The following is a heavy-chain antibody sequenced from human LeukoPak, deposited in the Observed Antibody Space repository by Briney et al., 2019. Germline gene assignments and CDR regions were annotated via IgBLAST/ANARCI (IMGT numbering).Heavy chain of an antibody. CDR1: GDSITSGDYY. J-gene: IGHJ5*02. CDR2: MHYSGNT. Sequence: PSDTLSLTCTVSGDSITSGDYYWTWIREPPGKGLEWVAYMHYSGNTYYNSSLKSRLTISVDTSKNQFSLKLSFVTAADTAMYYCARHLSGSSWFDPWGQGTLVTVSS. CDR3: ARHLSGSSWFDP. D-gene: IGHD1-26*01. V-gene: IGHV4-30-4*02.